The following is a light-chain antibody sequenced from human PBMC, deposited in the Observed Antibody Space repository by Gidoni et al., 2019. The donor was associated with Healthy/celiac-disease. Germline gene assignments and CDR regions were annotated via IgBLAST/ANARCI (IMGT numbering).Light chain of an antibody. CDR1: QSVSSY. Sequence: EIVLTQSPATLSLSPGEGATLSCRASQSVSSYLAWYQQKPGQAPRLLIYDASNRATGIPARFSGSGSGTDFTLTISSLEPEDFAVYYCQQRSNWPYTFGQGTKLEDQT. V-gene: IGKV3-11*01. J-gene: IGKJ2*01. CDR3: QQRSNWPYT. CDR2: DAS.